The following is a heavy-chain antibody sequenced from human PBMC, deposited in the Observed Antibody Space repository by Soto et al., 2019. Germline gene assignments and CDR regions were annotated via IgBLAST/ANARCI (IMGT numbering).Heavy chain of an antibody. CDR2: ISSSSSYT. CDR1: GFTFSDYY. V-gene: IGHV3-11*05. J-gene: IGHJ4*02. CDR3: AKEFDFWSGYYPFDY. D-gene: IGHD3-3*01. Sequence: GSLRLSCAASGFTFSDYYMSWIRQAPGKGLEWVSYISSSSSYTNYADSVKGRFTISRDNSKNTLYLQMNSLRAEDTAVYYCAKEFDFWSGYYPFDYWGQGTLVTVSS.